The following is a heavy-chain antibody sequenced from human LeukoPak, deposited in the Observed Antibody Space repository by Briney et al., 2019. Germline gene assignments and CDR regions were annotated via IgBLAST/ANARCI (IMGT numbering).Heavy chain of an antibody. J-gene: IGHJ4*02. Sequence: ASVKVSCKASRYTFTDYYIHWVRQAPGRELEWMGWINPNSGATDFAQNFQGRVTMARDTSIGTAYMELSSLRSDDTAVYYCARGEGVIAVTSLLFDYWGQGALVTVSS. D-gene: IGHD6-19*01. V-gene: IGHV1-2*02. CDR1: RYTFTDYY. CDR3: ARGEGVIAVTSLLFDY. CDR2: INPNSGAT.